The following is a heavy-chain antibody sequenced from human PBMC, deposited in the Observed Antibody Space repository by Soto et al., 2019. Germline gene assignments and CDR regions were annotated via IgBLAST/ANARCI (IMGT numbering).Heavy chain of an antibody. CDR3: AKDLLLTTITTVGD. CDR1: GFTFSDNA. V-gene: IGHV3-30-3*01. CDR2: ITYDGANK. J-gene: IGHJ4*02. D-gene: IGHD4-17*01. Sequence: QVHLVESGGGVVQPGRSLRLSCTGSGFTFSDNAMHWVRQAPGKGLEWVAVITYDGANKDYADSMKGRFTISRDNSKNTLYLQMNSLRTEDTAVYYCAKDLLLTTITTVGDWGQGALVTVSS.